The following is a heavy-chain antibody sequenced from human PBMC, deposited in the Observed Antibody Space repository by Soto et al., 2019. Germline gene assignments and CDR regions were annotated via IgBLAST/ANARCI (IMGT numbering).Heavy chain of an antibody. CDR2: IHRNGYT. Sequence: PSETLSLTCSVSGGPISSFYWNWIRQPAGKGLEWIGRIHRNGYTDYNPSLNGRVTMSVDTSKHQFSLQLTSVTAADTAKYYCTRGPSTSSIGTFDMWGQGTMVTVSS. J-gene: IGHJ3*02. V-gene: IGHV4-4*07. D-gene: IGHD6-6*01. CDR3: TRGPSTSSIGTFDM. CDR1: GGPISSFY.